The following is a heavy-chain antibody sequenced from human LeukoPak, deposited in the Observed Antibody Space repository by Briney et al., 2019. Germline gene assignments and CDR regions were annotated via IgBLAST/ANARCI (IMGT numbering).Heavy chain of an antibody. CDR1: GFTFSSYG. Sequence: GGTLRLSCAASGFTFSSYGMSWVRQAPGKGLEWVSAISGSGGSTYYADSVKGRFTISRDNSKNTLYLQMNSLRAEDTAVYYCAKDGSGTAMAQYFDYWGQGTLVTVSS. J-gene: IGHJ4*02. CDR3: AKDGSGTAMAQYFDY. V-gene: IGHV3-23*01. CDR2: ISGSGGST. D-gene: IGHD5-18*01.